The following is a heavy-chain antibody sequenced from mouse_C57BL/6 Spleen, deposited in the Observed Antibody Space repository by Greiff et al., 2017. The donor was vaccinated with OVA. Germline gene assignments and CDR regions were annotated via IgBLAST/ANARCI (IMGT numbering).Heavy chain of an antibody. V-gene: IGHV1-5*01. CDR1: GYTFTSYW. D-gene: IGHD2-1*01. CDR3: TRWDYGNVYYFDY. J-gene: IGHJ2*01. Sequence: DVKLQESGTVLARPGASVKMSCKTSGYTFTSYWMHWVKQRPGQGLEWIGAIYPGNSDTSYNQKFKGKAKLTAVTSASTAYMELSSLTNEDSAVYYCTRWDYGNVYYFDYWGQGTTLTVSS. CDR2: IYPGNSDT.